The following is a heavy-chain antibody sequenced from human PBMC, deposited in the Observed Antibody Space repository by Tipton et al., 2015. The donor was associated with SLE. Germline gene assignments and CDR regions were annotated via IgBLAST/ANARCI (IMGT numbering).Heavy chain of an antibody. CDR1: GFTFSTYA. D-gene: IGHD1-1*01. Sequence: SLRLSRAASGFTFSTYAMHWVRQAPGKGLEWVAVISYDGSNKYYADSVKGRFTISRDNAKNSLHLQMNSLRPEDTALYYCVKDSEGTTASVSFDYWGQGTLVTVSS. V-gene: IGHV3-30*04. CDR3: VKDSEGTTASVSFDY. J-gene: IGHJ4*02. CDR2: ISYDGSNK.